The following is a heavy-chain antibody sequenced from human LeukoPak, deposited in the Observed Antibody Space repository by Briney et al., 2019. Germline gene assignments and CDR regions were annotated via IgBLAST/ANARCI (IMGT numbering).Heavy chain of an antibody. D-gene: IGHD3-9*01. CDR3: ARGHYDVLAASYKWTPDY. Sequence: GGSLRLSCAASGFTFNTFNMTWVRQAPGKGLEWVSSITSGGDYIYYADSVKGRFTTSRDNAKNSLSLQLNSLRVEDTAVYYWARGHYDVLAASYKWTPDYWGQGTLVTVSS. V-gene: IGHV3-21*01. CDR2: ITSGGDYI. J-gene: IGHJ4*02. CDR1: GFTFNTFN.